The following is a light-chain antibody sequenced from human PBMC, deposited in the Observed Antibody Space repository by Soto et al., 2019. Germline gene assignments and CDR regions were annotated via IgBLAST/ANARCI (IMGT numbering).Light chain of an antibody. V-gene: IGKV3-11*01. J-gene: IGKJ4*01. Sequence: EIVLTQSPATLSLSPGERATLSCRASQSVSSYLAWYQQKPGQAPRLLIYDASNRATGIPARFSGSGSGTDFTLTISSLEPEDFAVYYCQQRSNWPPGLTFAEGPRWRSN. CDR3: QQRSNWPPGLT. CDR1: QSVSSY. CDR2: DAS.